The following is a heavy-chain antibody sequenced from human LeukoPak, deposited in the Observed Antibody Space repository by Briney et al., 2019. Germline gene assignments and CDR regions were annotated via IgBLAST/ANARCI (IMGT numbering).Heavy chain of an antibody. D-gene: IGHD5-18*01. Sequence: GESLKISCKGSGYSFTSYWIGWVRQMPGKGLEWMGIIYPGDSDTRYSPSFQGQVTISADKSISTAYLQWSSLKASDTAMYYCARLEYSYGYTFLAYYYYGMDVWGQGTTVTVSS. CDR3: ARLEYSYGYTFLAYYYYGMDV. V-gene: IGHV5-51*01. CDR2: IYPGDSDT. J-gene: IGHJ6*02. CDR1: GYSFTSYW.